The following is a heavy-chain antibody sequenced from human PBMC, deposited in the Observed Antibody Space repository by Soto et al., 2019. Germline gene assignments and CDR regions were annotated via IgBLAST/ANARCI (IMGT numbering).Heavy chain of an antibody. J-gene: IGHJ4*02. CDR3: ARSPRGYSYTVTNFDY. D-gene: IGHD5-18*01. CDR1: GFTFSTYS. Sequence: GGSLRLSCAASGFTFSTYSMNWVRQAPGKGLEWVALIPFDGNNIYYTDSVEGRFAISRDNSKNTLYLQMNSLRAEDTAVYYCARSPRGYSYTVTNFDYWGQGTLVTVSS. CDR2: IPFDGNNI. V-gene: IGHV3-30*03.